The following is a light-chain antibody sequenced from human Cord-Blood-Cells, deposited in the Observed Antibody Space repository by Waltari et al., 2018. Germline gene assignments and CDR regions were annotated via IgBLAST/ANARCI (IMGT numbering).Light chain of an antibody. CDR3: SSYTSSSTYV. CDR1: SSDVGGYNY. CDR2: DVS. Sequence: QSAPTQPASVSGSPGQSITISCTGTSSDVGGYNYVSWYQQHPGNAPKLMIYDVSNRPSGVSNRFSGSKSGNTASLTISGLQAEDEADYYCSSYTSSSTYVFGTGTKVTVL. J-gene: IGLJ1*01. V-gene: IGLV2-14*01.